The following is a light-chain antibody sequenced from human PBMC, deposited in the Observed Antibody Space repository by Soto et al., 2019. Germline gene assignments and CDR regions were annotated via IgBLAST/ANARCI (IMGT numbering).Light chain of an antibody. CDR3: QQYGSSPPIT. J-gene: IGKJ5*01. CDR2: GAS. Sequence: EIVLTQSPGPLSLSPGERATLSCRASQSVSSSYLAWYQQKPGQAPRLLIYGASSRATGIPDRFSGSGSVTEFTLTISSLEPEDFAVYYCQQYGSSPPITFGQGTRLEIK. V-gene: IGKV3-20*01. CDR1: QSVSSSY.